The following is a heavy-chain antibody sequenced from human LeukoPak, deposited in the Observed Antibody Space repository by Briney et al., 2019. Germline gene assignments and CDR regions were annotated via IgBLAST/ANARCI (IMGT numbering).Heavy chain of an antibody. D-gene: IGHD3-3*01. J-gene: IGHJ4*02. CDR1: GGTFSSYA. CDR2: IIPIFGTA. V-gene: IGHV1-69*13. Sequence: ASVKVSCKASGGTFSSYAINWVRQAPGQGLEWMGGIIPIFGTANYAQTFQGRVTITADESTSTAYMELSSLRSEDTAVYYCARGGSVLRFLESWGQGTLVTVSS. CDR3: ARGGSVLRFLES.